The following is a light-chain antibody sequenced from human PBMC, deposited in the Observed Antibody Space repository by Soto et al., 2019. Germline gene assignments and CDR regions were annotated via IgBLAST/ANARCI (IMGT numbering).Light chain of an antibody. CDR2: DAS. Sequence: EIVLTQSPATLSLSPGERATLSCRASQSVSSYLAWYQQKPGQAPRLLIYDASNRATGIPARFSGSGSGTDFTLTISRLETEDFAVYYCQQRSNWPRFTFGPGTKVDIK. V-gene: IGKV3-11*01. J-gene: IGKJ3*01. CDR3: QQRSNWPRFT. CDR1: QSVSSY.